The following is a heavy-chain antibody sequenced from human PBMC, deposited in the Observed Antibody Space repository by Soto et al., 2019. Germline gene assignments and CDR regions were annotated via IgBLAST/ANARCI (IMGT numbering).Heavy chain of an antibody. CDR1: GFTFNTCW. CDR2: IKEDGSEK. CDR3: ARFTRRSSGDX. V-gene: IGHV3-7*01. D-gene: IGHD6-25*01. J-gene: IGHJ4*02. Sequence: PGGSLRLSCAASGFTFNTCWMSWVRQAPGKGLEWVSNIKEDGSEKYYVDSVKGRFTISRDNAKNLLYLQMNSLGAGDTAMYYCARFTRRSSGDXWGQGTLVTVSX.